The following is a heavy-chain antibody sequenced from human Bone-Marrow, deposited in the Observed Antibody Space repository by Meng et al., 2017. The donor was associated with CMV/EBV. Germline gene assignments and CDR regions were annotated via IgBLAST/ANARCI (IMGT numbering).Heavy chain of an antibody. V-gene: IGHV4-34*01. CDR1: GWSFRSYY. Sequence: SLTCCVYGWSFRSYYWPWIRQPPGKGLEWIGEINRRGSASYNPSLKSRVTMSVDTSKKQFSLKLSSVTAADTALYFCAREIVGATDYWGQGTLVTVSS. J-gene: IGHJ4*02. D-gene: IGHD1-26*01. CDR3: AREIVGATDY. CDR2: INRRGSA.